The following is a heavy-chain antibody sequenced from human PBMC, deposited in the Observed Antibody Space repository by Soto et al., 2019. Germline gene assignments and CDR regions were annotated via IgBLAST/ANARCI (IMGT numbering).Heavy chain of an antibody. J-gene: IGHJ4*02. D-gene: IGHD5-18*01. CDR2: IWYDGSNK. V-gene: IGHV3-33*01. CDR1: GFTFSSYG. CDR3: AREVDTAMGFGY. Sequence: QVQLVESGGGVVQPGRSLRLSCAASGFTFSSYGMHWVRQAPGKGLEWVAVIWYDGSNKYYADSVKGRFTISRDNSKNTLYLQMNSLRAEDTAVYYCAREVDTAMGFGYWGQGTLVTVSS.